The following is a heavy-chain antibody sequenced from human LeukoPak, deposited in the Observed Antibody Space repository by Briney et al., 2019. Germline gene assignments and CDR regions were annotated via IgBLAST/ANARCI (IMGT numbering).Heavy chain of an antibody. CDR2: IYTSGST. CDR1: GGSITSSSYY. D-gene: IGHD6-13*01. CDR3: ARGDPFRAGWFDP. V-gene: IGHV4-61*02. J-gene: IGHJ5*02. Sequence: PSETLSLTCTVSGGSITSSSYYWSWIRQPAGKGLEWIGRIYTSGSTNYNPSLKSRLTMSVDTSKNHFSLKLSSVTAADTAVYYCARGDPFRAGWFDPWGQGTLVTVSS.